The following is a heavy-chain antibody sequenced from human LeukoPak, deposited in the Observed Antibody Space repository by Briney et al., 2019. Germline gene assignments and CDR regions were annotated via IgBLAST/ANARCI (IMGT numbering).Heavy chain of an antibody. D-gene: IGHD2-15*01. CDR2: IYYSGST. Sequence: PSETLSLTCTVSGGSISSGGYYWTWIRQHPGKGLEWIVYIYYSGSTYYNPSLKRRVTISVDTSKNQFSLRLSSVTAADTAVYYCALGYCGGGSCYAREYFQHWGQGTLVTVSS. J-gene: IGHJ1*01. CDR3: ALGYCGGGSCYAREYFQH. V-gene: IGHV4-31*03. CDR1: GGSISSGGYY.